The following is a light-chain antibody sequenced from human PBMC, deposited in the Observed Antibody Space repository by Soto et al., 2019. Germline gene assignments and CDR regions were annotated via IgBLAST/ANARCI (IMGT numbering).Light chain of an antibody. CDR3: QNYDSFLIT. V-gene: IGKV1-27*01. CDR2: DAS. J-gene: IGKJ3*01. Sequence: DFQMTQSPSSLSASIGDRVTVTCRASQGISNYLAWYQQKPGKGPELLIYDASTLQSGLPSRFSGRGSGTDFTLTISRLQPEDVATYYCQNYDSFLITFVTGTKVDI. CDR1: QGISNY.